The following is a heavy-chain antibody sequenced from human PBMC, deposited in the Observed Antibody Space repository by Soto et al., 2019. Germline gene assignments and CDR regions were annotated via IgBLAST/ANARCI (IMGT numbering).Heavy chain of an antibody. CDR1: GGSFSGYY. CDR2: INHSGST. J-gene: IGHJ6*02. V-gene: IGHV4-34*01. D-gene: IGHD6-13*01. CDR3: ARGRVVAAKIRGYYGMDV. Sequence: SEILSLTCAVYGGSFSGYYWSWIRQPPGKGLEWIGEINHSGSTNYNPSLKSRVTISVDTSKNQFSLKLSSVTAADTAVYYCARGRVVAAKIRGYYGMDVWGQGTTVTSP.